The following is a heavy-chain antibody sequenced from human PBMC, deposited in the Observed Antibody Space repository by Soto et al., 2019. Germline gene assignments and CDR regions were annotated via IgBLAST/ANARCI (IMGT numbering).Heavy chain of an antibody. CDR2: IWYDGSNK. CDR1: GFTFSSYG. CDR3: ARDKITMVRGVFLGY. J-gene: IGHJ4*02. V-gene: IGHV3-33*01. Sequence: GGSLRLSCAASGFTFSSYGMHWVRQAPGKGLEWVAVIWYDGSNKYYADSVKGRFTISRDNSKNTLYLQMNSLRAEDTAVYYCARDKITMVRGVFLGYWGQGTLVTVSS. D-gene: IGHD3-10*01.